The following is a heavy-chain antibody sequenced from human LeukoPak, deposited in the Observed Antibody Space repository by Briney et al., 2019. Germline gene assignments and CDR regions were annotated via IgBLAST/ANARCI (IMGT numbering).Heavy chain of an antibody. Sequence: GGSLRLSCAASGFTFSSYAMSWVRQAPGKGPEWVSAISGSGGSTYYADSVKGRFTISRDNSKNTLYLQMNSLRAEDTAVYYCAKDSPYYYDSSGYSDYWGQGTLVTVSS. J-gene: IGHJ4*02. CDR2: ISGSGGST. D-gene: IGHD3-22*01. CDR1: GFTFSSYA. CDR3: AKDSPYYYDSSGYSDY. V-gene: IGHV3-23*01.